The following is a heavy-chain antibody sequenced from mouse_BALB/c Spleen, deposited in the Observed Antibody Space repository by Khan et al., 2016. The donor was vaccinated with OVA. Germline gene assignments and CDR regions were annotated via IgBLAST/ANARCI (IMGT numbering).Heavy chain of an antibody. Sequence: QIQLVQSGPELKNPGETVRISCKASGYPFTKNGLNWVKQTPGKGLKWMGWINTYTGEPAYADDFKGRFAFSLETSASTAYWQISNLKNEDTATYFCARVGYSGTMDYWGQGTSVTVAA. J-gene: IGHJ4*01. CDR2: INTYTGEP. V-gene: IGHV9-3-1*01. D-gene: IGHD2-3*01. CDR1: GYPFTKNG. CDR3: ARVGYSGTMDY.